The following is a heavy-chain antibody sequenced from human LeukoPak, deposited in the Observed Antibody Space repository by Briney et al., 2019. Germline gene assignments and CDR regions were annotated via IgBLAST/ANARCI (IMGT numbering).Heavy chain of an antibody. Sequence: ASVKVPCKASGYTFTSYGISWVRQAPGQGLEWMGWISAYNGNTNYAQKLQGRVTMTTDTSTSTAYMELRSLRSDDTAVYYCARRGYYDSSGYPLDYWGQGTLVTVSS. J-gene: IGHJ4*02. CDR3: ARRGYYDSSGYPLDY. D-gene: IGHD3-22*01. CDR1: GYTFTSYG. V-gene: IGHV1-18*01. CDR2: ISAYNGNT.